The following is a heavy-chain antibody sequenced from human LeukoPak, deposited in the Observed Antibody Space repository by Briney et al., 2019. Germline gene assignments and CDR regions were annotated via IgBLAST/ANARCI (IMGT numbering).Heavy chain of an antibody. CDR2: INPNSGGT. J-gene: IGHJ4*02. CDR3: ARGTYYDFWSGYSMGYFDY. Sequence: ASVKVSCKATGYTFTCYYMHWVRQAPGQGLEWMGWINPNSGGTNYAQKFQGRVTMTRDTSANTAYMELSSLRSEDTAVYYCARGTYYDFWSGYSMGYFDYWGQGTLVTVSS. V-gene: IGHV1-2*02. CDR1: GYTFTCYY. D-gene: IGHD3-3*01.